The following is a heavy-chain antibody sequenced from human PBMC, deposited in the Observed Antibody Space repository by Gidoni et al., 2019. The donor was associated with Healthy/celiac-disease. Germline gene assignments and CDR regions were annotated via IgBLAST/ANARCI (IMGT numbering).Heavy chain of an antibody. CDR3: ASDVGWYQLLHGFAY. J-gene: IGHJ4*02. V-gene: IGHV3-33*01. D-gene: IGHD2-2*01. CDR1: GVTFSSYG. Sequence: QVQRVEDGGGGVQPGRCLRLSGAASGVTFSSYGMHWVRQAPGKGLAWVAVLWYDGITKYYAASVTGRFTISRDNSKHTLYLQMNSLRAEDTAVYYCASDVGWYQLLHGFAYWGQGTLVTVSS. CDR2: LWYDGITK.